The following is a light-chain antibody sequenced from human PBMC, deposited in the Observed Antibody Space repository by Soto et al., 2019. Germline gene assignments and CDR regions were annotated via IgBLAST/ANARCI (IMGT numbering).Light chain of an antibody. Sequence: DIQMTQSPSSVSASIGDRVTITCRASQGVGKWLAWYQQKPGKAPNLLIYTASTLQSGVPSRFSGSGSGTDFTLTISSLQPEDFATYYCQQAGSFPLTYGGGTKVVIK. CDR2: TAS. V-gene: IGKV1D-12*01. CDR1: QGVGKW. J-gene: IGKJ4*01. CDR3: QQAGSFPLT.